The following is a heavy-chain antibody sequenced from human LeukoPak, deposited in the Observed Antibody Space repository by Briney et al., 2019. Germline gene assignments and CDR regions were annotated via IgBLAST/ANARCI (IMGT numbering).Heavy chain of an antibody. D-gene: IGHD6-19*01. CDR2: IYNRGTT. CDR1: GGSISSHF. J-gene: IGHJ4*02. CDR3: TKATQWLAFDY. Sequence: SETLSLTCTVSGGSISSHFWSWMRQPPGKGLEWIGNIYNRGTTDYNPSLNSRVTMSVDTSKNQLSLQLTSVTAADTAVYYCTKATQWLAFDYWGRGTLVTVSS. V-gene: IGHV4-59*11.